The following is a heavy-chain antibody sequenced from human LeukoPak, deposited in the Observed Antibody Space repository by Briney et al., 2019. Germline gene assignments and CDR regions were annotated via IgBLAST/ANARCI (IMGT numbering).Heavy chain of an antibody. CDR3: ARDRYPISLFDP. J-gene: IGHJ5*02. Sequence: GASVKVSCKASGYTFSSYSINWVRQAPGQGLEWMGWISTYNGNTNYAQKLQGRVTITADESTSTAYMELSSLRSEDTAVYYCARDRYPISLFDPWGQGTLVTVSS. D-gene: IGHD1-14*01. CDR2: ISTYNGNT. CDR1: GYTFSSYS. V-gene: IGHV1-18*01.